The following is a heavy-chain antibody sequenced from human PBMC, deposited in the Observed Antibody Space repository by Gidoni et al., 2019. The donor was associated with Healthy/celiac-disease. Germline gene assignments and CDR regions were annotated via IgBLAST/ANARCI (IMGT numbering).Heavy chain of an antibody. CDR1: GVTFSSYA. Sequence: EEQLVEAGGGVVQPGGSLRVSCAASGVTFSSYAMCWVRQAPGRGLEWVSASSGRGGSTYYSDSVKGRFTISRDNSKHTLYLHMISLRAADTAVYYCAKDSITIVRGGLDYWGQGTLVPVSS. D-gene: IGHD3-10*01. CDR3: AKDSITIVRGGLDY. V-gene: IGHV3-23*04. J-gene: IGHJ4*02. CDR2: SSGRGGST.